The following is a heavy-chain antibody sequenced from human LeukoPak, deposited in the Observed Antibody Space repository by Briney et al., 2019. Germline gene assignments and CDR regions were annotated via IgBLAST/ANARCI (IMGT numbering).Heavy chain of an antibody. J-gene: IGHJ6*03. CDR3: ARARTVAAAGTRDYYYYYYMDV. Sequence: SETLSLTCAVYGGSFSGYYWGWIRQPPGKGLEWIGEINHSGSTNYNPSLKSRVTISVDTSKNQFSLKLSSVTAADTAVYYCARARTVAAAGTRDYYYYYYMDVWGKGTTVTVSS. V-gene: IGHV4-34*01. D-gene: IGHD6-13*01. CDR1: GGSFSGYY. CDR2: INHSGST.